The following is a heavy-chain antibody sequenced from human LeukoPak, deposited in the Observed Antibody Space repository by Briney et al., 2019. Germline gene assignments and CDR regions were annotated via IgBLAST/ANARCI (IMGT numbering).Heavy chain of an antibody. Sequence: VASVKVSCKASGYTFTGYYMHWVRQAPGQGLEWMGRINPNNGGTNYAQKFQGRVAMTRDTSISTAYMELSRLRSDDTAVYYCAREWGSYCTNGVCKNWFDPWGQGTLVTVSS. J-gene: IGHJ5*02. D-gene: IGHD2-8*01. V-gene: IGHV1-2*06. CDR3: AREWGSYCTNGVCKNWFDP. CDR1: GYTFTGYY. CDR2: INPNNGGT.